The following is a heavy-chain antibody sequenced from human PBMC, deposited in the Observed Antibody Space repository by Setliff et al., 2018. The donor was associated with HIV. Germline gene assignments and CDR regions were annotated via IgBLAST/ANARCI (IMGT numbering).Heavy chain of an antibody. CDR2: AFHSGAT. CDR1: GGSITTYF. Sequence: PSETLSLTCTVSGGSITTYFRTWIRQPPGKGLEWIGSAFHSGATNYNPSLKSRVTMSVDTSNNHFSLNLKSVTAADTAKYFCARGVQAQVVLMSYVKGRFDPWGQGTQVTVSS. D-gene: IGHD2-8*01. J-gene: IGHJ5*02. CDR3: ARGVQAQVVLMSYVKGRFDP. V-gene: IGHV4-59*01.